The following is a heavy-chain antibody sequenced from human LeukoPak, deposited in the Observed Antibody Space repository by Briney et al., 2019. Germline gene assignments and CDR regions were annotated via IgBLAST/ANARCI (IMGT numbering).Heavy chain of an antibody. Sequence: ASVKVSCKASGYTFTGYYMHWVRQAPGQGLEWMGWISAYNGNTNYAQKLQGRVTMTTDTSTSTAYMELRSLRSDDTAVYYCASSLSSSWYHYWGQGTLVTVSS. CDR3: ASSLSSSWYHY. D-gene: IGHD6-13*01. J-gene: IGHJ4*02. CDR1: GYTFTGYY. V-gene: IGHV1-18*04. CDR2: ISAYNGNT.